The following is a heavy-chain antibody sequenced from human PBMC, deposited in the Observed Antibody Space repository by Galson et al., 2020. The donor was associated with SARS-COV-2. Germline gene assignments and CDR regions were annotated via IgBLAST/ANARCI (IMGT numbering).Heavy chain of an antibody. Sequence: GGSLRLSCVASGFTFADFPMHWVRQAPGKGLEWVSGIRWNSGSIHYADFVRGRFTVSRDNAKDSLYLQMNSLRAEDTALYFCARGGWVTTGQRHSFYYYGLDVWGQGTTVTVSS. V-gene: IGHV3-9*01. J-gene: IGHJ6*02. CDR2: IRWNSGSI. D-gene: IGHD3-10*01. CDR1: GFTFADFP. CDR3: ARGGWVTTGQRHSFYYYGLDV.